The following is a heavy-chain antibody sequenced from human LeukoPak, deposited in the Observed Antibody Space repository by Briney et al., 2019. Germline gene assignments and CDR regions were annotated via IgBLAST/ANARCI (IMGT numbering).Heavy chain of an antibody. CDR1: GGSFSGYY. V-gene: IGHV4-34*01. CDR2: INHSGST. J-gene: IGHJ4*02. CDR3: AITEGWLQFFDY. D-gene: IGHD5-24*01. Sequence: PSETLSLTCAVYGGSFSGYYWSWIRQPPGKGLEWIGEINHSGSTNYNPSLKSRVTISVDTSKNQFSLKLSSVTAADTAVYYCAITEGWLQFFDYWGQGTLVTVSS.